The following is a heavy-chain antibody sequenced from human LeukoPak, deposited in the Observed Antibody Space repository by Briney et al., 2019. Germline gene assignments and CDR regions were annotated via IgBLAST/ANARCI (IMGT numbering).Heavy chain of an antibody. V-gene: IGHV3-23*01. J-gene: IGHJ6*02. CDR2: IGGGTGGT. D-gene: IGHD3-10*01. Sequence: GGSLRLSCAASGFTFSTYAMNWVRQAAGQGLEWVSSIGGGTGGTYYADSVKGRFTISRDDSKSTLSLQMNSLRADDTAVYFCARDGEPRYWGSGFYYGMDVWGQGTTVIVSS. CDR1: GFTFSTYA. CDR3: ARDGEPRYWGSGFYYGMDV.